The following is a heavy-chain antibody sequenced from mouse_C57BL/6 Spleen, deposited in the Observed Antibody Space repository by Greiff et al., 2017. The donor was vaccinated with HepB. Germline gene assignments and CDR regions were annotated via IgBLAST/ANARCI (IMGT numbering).Heavy chain of an antibody. CDR1: GFTFSDYY. D-gene: IGHD2-3*01. Sequence: DVMLVESGGGLVKPGGSLKLSCAASGFTFSDYYMYWVRQTPEKRLEWVAYISTGGGSTYYPDTVKGRFTISRDNAKNTLYLQIIRLKSEDTAMSYCARIASDGLGDYWGQGTTVTVSS. V-gene: IGHV5-12*01. CDR2: ISTGGGST. CDR3: ARIASDGLGDY. J-gene: IGHJ4*01.